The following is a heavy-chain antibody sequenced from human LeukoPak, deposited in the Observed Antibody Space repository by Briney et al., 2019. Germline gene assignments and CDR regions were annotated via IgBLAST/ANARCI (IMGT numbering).Heavy chain of an antibody. CDR3: TKPARGIAAAGTTDY. CDR2: IRSKANSYAT. Sequence: PGGSLRLSCAASGFTFSGSAMHWVRQASGKGLEWVGRIRSKANSYATAYAASVKGRFAIYRDDSKNTAYLQMNSLKTEDTAVYYCTKPARGIAAAGTTDYWGQGTLVTVSS. CDR1: GFTFSGSA. D-gene: IGHD6-13*01. J-gene: IGHJ4*02. V-gene: IGHV3-73*01.